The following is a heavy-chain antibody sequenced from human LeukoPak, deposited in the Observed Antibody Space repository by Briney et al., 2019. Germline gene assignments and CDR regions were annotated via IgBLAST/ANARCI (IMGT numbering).Heavy chain of an antibody. J-gene: IGHJ3*02. D-gene: IGHD6-13*01. CDR1: GFTFSSYA. V-gene: IGHV3-23*01. CDR2: ISGSGGST. Sequence: PGGSLRLSSAASGFTFSSYAMSWVRQAPGKGLEWVSAISGSGGSTYYADSVKGRFTISRDNSKNTLYLQLTSLRGEDTAFYYCVRLDPHSSSWFHGAFEIWGQGTMVTVSS. CDR3: VRLDPHSSSWFHGAFEI.